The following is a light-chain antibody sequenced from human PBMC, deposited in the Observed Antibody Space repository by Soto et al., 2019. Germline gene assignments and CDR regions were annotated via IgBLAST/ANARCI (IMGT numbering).Light chain of an antibody. V-gene: IGKV3-20*01. CDR2: GAS. J-gene: IGKJ1*01. CDR3: QQDGSSPRT. CDR1: QSVSSSY. Sequence: EIVLTQSPGALSLSPGEKATLSCGASQSVSSSYLAWYQQKPGQPPRLLIYGASTRATGIPDRFSGSGSGTDFTLTSSGLHPEDVAVHYCQQDGSSPRTFGQGTKVESK.